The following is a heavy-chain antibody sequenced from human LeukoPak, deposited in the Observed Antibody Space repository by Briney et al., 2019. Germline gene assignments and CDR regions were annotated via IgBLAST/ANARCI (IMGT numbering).Heavy chain of an antibody. V-gene: IGHV4-39*07. CDR3: ARRIPYYYDSSGSLDP. D-gene: IGHD3-22*01. CDR2: IYYSGST. Sequence: SETLSLTCTVSGGSISSSSYYWGWIRQPPGKGLEWIGSIYYSGSTYYNPSLKSRVTISVDTSKNQFSLKLSSVIAADTAVYYCARRIPYYYDSSGSLDPWGQGTLVTVSS. CDR1: GGSISSSSYY. J-gene: IGHJ5*02.